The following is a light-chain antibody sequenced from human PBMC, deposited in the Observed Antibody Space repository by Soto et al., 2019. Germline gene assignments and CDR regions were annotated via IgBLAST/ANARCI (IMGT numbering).Light chain of an antibody. Sequence: IVLTQSPGTLSSSPGERVTLSCRASQSVTSKYIAWYQQKPGQSPRLLIFGASIRATGIPARFTGSGSGTEFILTISSLKSEDVAVYYCQQYDIWPPTFGQGTKVDIK. CDR2: GAS. CDR3: QQYDIWPPT. V-gene: IGKV3-15*01. CDR1: QSVTSK. J-gene: IGKJ1*01.